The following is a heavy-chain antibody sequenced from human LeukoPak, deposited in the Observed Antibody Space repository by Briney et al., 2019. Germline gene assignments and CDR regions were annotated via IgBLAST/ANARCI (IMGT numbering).Heavy chain of an antibody. V-gene: IGHV3-43*02. D-gene: IGHD1-26*01. CDR3: AKSREGVYDYYGMDV. Sequence: GGSLRLSCAASGFTFDDYAMHWVRQAPGKGLEWVSLISGDGGSTYYADSVKGRFTISRDNSKNSLYLQMNSLRTEDTALYYCAKSREGVYDYYGMDVWGQGTTVTVSS. CDR1: GFTFDDYA. J-gene: IGHJ6*02. CDR2: ISGDGGST.